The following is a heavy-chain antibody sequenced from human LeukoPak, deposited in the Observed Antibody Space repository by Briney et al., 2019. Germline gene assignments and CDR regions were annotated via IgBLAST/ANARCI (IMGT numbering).Heavy chain of an antibody. D-gene: IGHD3-3*01. J-gene: IGHJ5*02. CDR2: IYYSGNT. Sequence: SETLPLTCTVSGGSIKSGDYYWNWIRQHPGKGLEWIGYIYYSGNTYYNPSLKSRVTMSVDTSKNQFSLKLTFVTAADTAVYFCARGHDFWSGYSGWFDPWGQGTLVTVSS. V-gene: IGHV4-31*03. CDR3: ARGHDFWSGYSGWFDP. CDR1: GGSIKSGDYY.